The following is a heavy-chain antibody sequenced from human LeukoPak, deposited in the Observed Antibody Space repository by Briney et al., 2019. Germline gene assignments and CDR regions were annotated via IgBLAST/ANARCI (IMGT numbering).Heavy chain of an antibody. V-gene: IGHV5-51*01. CDR3: ARHMKRGVATSALGY. J-gene: IGHJ4*02. CDR2: IYPGDSDT. CDR1: GYSFTSYW. Sequence: GESLTISCTGSGYSFTSYWIGWVRQMPGKGLEWMGIIYPGDSDTRYSPSFQGQVTISADKSISTAYLQWSSLKALDTAMYYCARHMKRGVATSALGYWGQGTLVTVSS. D-gene: IGHD5-24*01.